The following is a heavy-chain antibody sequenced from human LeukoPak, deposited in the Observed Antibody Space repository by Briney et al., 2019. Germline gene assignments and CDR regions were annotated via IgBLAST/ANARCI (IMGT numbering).Heavy chain of an antibody. D-gene: IGHD3-3*01. CDR3: ARDGATIFGVVAFDY. V-gene: IGHV1-2*02. CDR1: GYTFTSYD. Sequence: ASVKVSCKASGYTFTSYDINWVRQATGQGLEWMGWINPNSGGTNYAQKFQGRVTMTRDTSISTAYMELSRLRSDDTAVYYCARDGATIFGVVAFDYWGQGTLVTVSS. J-gene: IGHJ4*02. CDR2: INPNSGGT.